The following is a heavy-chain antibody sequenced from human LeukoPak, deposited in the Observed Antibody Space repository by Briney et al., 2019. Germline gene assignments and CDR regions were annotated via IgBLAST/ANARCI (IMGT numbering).Heavy chain of an antibody. D-gene: IGHD2-2*01. Sequence: ASVKVSCKASGYTFTGYDINWVRQATGQGLEWMGWMNPHSGNTGYAQKFQGRVTMTRNTPIGTAYMELSSLRSEDTAVYYCARGYSINCSSTSCNHYLNWFDPWGQGTLVTVSS. CDR1: GYTFTGYD. CDR3: ARGYSINCSSTSCNHYLNWFDP. J-gene: IGHJ5*02. V-gene: IGHV1-8*01. CDR2: MNPHSGNT.